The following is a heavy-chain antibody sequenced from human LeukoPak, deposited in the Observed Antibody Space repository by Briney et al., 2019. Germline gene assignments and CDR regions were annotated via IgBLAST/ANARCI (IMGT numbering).Heavy chain of an antibody. CDR2: MSPNSGNT. V-gene: IGHV1-8*01. CDR3: ARGGVTTSY. J-gene: IGHJ4*02. D-gene: IGHD4-11*01. Sequence: ASVTVSCKASGYTFTSYDINWVRQATGQGLEWMGWMSPNSGNTGYAQKLQGRVTMTRDTSISTAYMELSNLMSEDTALYYCARGGVTTSYWGQGTLVTVSS. CDR1: GYTFTSYD.